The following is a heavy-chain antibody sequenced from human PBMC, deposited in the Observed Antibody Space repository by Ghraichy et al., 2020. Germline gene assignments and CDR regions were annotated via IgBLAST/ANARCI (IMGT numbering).Heavy chain of an antibody. Sequence: GGSLRLSCAASGFTFSSYSMNWVRQAPGKGLEWVSSISSSSSYIYYADSVKGRFTISRDNAKNSLYLQMNSLRAEDTAVYYCARMAPYCTGGVCYTMFVGFDYWGQGTLVTVSS. J-gene: IGHJ4*02. CDR2: ISSSSSYI. D-gene: IGHD2-8*02. CDR1: GFTFSSYS. V-gene: IGHV3-21*01. CDR3: ARMAPYCTGGVCYTMFVGFDY.